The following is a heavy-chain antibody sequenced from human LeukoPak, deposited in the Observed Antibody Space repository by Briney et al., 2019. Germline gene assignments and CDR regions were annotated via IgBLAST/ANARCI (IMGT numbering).Heavy chain of an antibody. CDR1: GYTSTSYG. J-gene: IGHJ4*02. Sequence: ASVKVSCKASGYTSTSYGISWVRQAPGQGLEWMGWISAYNGNTNYAQKLQGRVTMTTETSSSKAYMEKRSLRTDDTAVFYCARDSKRRPYYYDRSGYPNFGYWGQGTLVTVSS. CDR3: ARDSKRRPYYYDRSGYPNFGY. D-gene: IGHD3-22*01. V-gene: IGHV1-18*01. CDR2: ISAYNGNT.